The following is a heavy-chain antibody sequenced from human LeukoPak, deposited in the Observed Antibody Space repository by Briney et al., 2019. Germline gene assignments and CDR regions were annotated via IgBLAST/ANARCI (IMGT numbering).Heavy chain of an antibody. CDR2: ISGSGEST. D-gene: IGHD3-22*01. V-gene: IGHV3-23*01. J-gene: IGHJ4*02. CDR1: GFIFSSYA. CDR3: AKGGSGYYSPFDY. Sequence: PGGSLRLSCEGSGFIFSSYAMTWVRQAPGKGLQWVSSISGSGESTYYADSMKGRFTISRDNSKNTLSLQMNSLRAEDTAVYFCAKGGSGYYSPFDYWGQGTLVTVSS.